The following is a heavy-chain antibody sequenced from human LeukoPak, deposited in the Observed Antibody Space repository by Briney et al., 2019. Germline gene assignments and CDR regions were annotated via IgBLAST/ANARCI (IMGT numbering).Heavy chain of an antibody. CDR3: ARSSAPSYYYDSSGYYLFAFDY. D-gene: IGHD3-22*01. CDR2: INPNSGGT. Sequence: ASVKVSCKASGYTFTGYYTHWVRQAPGQGLEWMGWINPNSGGTNYAQKFQGRVTMTRDTSISTAYMELSRLRSDDTAVYYCARSSAPSYYYDSSGYYLFAFDYWGQGTLVTVSS. V-gene: IGHV1-2*02. CDR1: GYTFTGYY. J-gene: IGHJ4*02.